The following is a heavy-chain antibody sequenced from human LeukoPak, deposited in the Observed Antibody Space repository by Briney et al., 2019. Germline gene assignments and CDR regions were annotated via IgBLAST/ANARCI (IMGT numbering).Heavy chain of an antibody. Sequence: GGSLRLPCAASGFTSSSYGMHWVRQAPGKGLEWVAVISYDGSNKYYADSVKGRFTISRDNFKNTLYLQMNSLRAEDTAVYYCAKDRYCSGGSCHYYGMDVWGQGTTVTVSS. V-gene: IGHV3-30*18. J-gene: IGHJ6*02. CDR2: ISYDGSNK. CDR1: GFTSSSYG. CDR3: AKDRYCSGGSCHYYGMDV. D-gene: IGHD2-15*01.